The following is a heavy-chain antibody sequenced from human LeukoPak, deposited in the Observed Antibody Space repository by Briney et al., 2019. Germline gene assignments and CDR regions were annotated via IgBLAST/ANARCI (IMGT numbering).Heavy chain of an antibody. CDR1: GFTFSSYA. D-gene: IGHD1-26*01. J-gene: IGHJ4*02. CDR3: VKVIKSYWNYFDY. CDR2: ISSNGGST. Sequence: PGGSLRLSCSASGFTFSSYAMHWVRQAPGKGLEYVSAISSNGGSTYYADSVKGRFTISRDNSKNTLYLQMSSLRAEDTAVYYCVKVIKSYWNYFDYWGQGTLVTVSS. V-gene: IGHV3-64D*06.